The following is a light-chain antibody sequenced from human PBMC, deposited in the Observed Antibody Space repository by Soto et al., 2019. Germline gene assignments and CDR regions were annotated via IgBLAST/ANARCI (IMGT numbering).Light chain of an antibody. Sequence: QSVLTQPASVSGSPGQSITISCTGTSSDVGGYNYVSWYQQHPGKAPKLVIYEVSNRPSGVSHRFSGSKSGNSASLTISGLQAEDEADYYCSSYTTNNAHVFGGGTKLTVL. CDR1: SSDVGGYNY. V-gene: IGLV2-14*01. CDR2: EVS. CDR3: SSYTTNNAHV. J-gene: IGLJ2*01.